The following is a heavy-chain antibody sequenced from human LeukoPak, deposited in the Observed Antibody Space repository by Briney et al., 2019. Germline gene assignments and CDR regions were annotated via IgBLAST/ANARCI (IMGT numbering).Heavy chain of an antibody. J-gene: IGHJ3*02. Sequence: GSSLRLSCAASGFSFSTFVMHWVRQAPGKGLEWVAVIRPDGSHISYVDPVKGRFTISRDNSNNTLYLQMNSLRAEDTAVYFCAKDLSYAFDIWGQGTMVTVSS. CDR3: AKDLSYAFDI. CDR2: IRPDGSHI. V-gene: IGHV3-33*06. CDR1: GFSFSTFV.